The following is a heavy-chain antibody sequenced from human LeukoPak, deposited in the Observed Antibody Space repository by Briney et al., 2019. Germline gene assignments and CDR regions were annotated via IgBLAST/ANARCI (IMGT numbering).Heavy chain of an antibody. J-gene: IGHJ6*03. V-gene: IGHV4-30-4*08. CDR3: ARLPNLFLSGYYYYYYMDV. CDR1: GGSISSGDYY. D-gene: IGHD3-3*01. Sequence: SETLSLTCTVSGGSISSGDYYWSWIRQPPGKGLELIGYIYYSGSTYYNPSLKSRVTISVDTSKNQFSLKLSSVTATDTAVYYCARLPNLFLSGYYYYYYMDVWGKGTTVTVSS. CDR2: IYYSGST.